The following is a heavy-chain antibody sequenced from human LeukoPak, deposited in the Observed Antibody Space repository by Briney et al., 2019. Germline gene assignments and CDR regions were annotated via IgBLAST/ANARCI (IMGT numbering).Heavy chain of an antibody. J-gene: IGHJ5*02. D-gene: IGHD5-18*01. Sequence: PSATLSLTCSVSGGSITTSFYCNWIRQPPGQGLEWIGSTHYSGSNSYNPSLSSRVSMTVDTSRHQCFLRLTSVTAADTAVYYCTRRDSPTKWFDPWGQGTLVTVSS. CDR3: TRRDSPTKWFDP. V-gene: IGHV4-39*01. CDR1: GGSITTSFY. CDR2: THYSGSN.